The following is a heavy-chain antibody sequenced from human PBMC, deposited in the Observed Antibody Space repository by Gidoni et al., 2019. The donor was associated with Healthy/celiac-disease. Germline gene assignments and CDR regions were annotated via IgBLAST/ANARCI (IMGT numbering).Heavy chain of an antibody. Sequence: QVQLVQSGAEVKKPGASVKVSCKASGYTFTSYYMHWVRQAPGHGLEWMGIINPSGGSTSYAQKFQGRVTMTRDTSTSTVYMELSSLRSEDTAVYYCAAGRLEIAVAGTGVWFDPWGQGTLVTVSS. CDR3: AAGRLEIAVAGTGVWFDP. V-gene: IGHV1-46*01. J-gene: IGHJ5*02. D-gene: IGHD6-19*01. CDR2: INPSGGST. CDR1: GYTFTSYY.